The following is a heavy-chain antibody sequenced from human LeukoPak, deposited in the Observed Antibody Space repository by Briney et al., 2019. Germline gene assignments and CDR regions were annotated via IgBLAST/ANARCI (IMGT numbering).Heavy chain of an antibody. CDR3: ARVFDSGSQAYFYYMDV. CDR1: GGSIRGYY. V-gene: IGHV4-59*01. D-gene: IGHD3-10*01. J-gene: IGHJ6*03. CDR2: IYSSGST. Sequence: SETLSLTCDVSGGSIRGYYWSWIRQSPEKGLEWIGYIYSSGSTNYNPSLKSRVTMSVDTSKNQLSLKVSSVTAADTAVYYCARVFDSGSQAYFYYMDVWGKGTTVIISS.